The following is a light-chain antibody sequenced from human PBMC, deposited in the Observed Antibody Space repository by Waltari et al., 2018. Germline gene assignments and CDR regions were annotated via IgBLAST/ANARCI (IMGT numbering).Light chain of an antibody. CDR3: SSYAGSNNLV. CDR1: SSDVCGYNY. Sequence: QSALTQPPSASGSPGQSVTISCTGTSSDVCGYNYVSWYQQHPGKAPKLMIYEVSKRPSGVPERFAGSKSGNTASLTVSGLQAEEEADYYCSSYAGSNNLVFGGGTKLTVL. CDR2: EVS. V-gene: IGLV2-8*01. J-gene: IGLJ3*02.